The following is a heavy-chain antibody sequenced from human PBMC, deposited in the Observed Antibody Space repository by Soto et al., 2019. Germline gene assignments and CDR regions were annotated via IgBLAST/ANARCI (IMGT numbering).Heavy chain of an antibody. CDR3: ARYSAASGTYYFDY. CDR1: GDSIIGTHW. CDR2: THHSRGT. D-gene: IGHD6-13*01. V-gene: IGHV4-4*02. J-gene: IGHJ4*01. Sequence: SETLSHTCAVSGDSIIGTHWWSWFRRPPGKGLEFIGETHHSRGTNYNPSLRSRVTMSLDKSKNQLSLILYSVTAADTGVYYCARYSAASGTYYFDYWGQGTLVT.